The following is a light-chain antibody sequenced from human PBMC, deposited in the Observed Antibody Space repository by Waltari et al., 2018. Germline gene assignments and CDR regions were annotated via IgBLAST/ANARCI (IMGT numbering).Light chain of an antibody. V-gene: IGKV3-20*01. J-gene: IGKJ2*01. CDR1: QSVSSNY. CDR2: GAS. CDR3: HQYGTSPYT. Sequence: EIVLTQSPGTLSLSPGERATLPRRASQSVSSNYLAWYQQNPGQAPRLLIYGASSRATGIPDRFSGSGSGTDFTLTVSRLEPEDFAVYFCHQYGTSPYTFGQGTKLDI.